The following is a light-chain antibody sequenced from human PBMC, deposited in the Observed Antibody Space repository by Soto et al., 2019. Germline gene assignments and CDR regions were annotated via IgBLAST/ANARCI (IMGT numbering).Light chain of an antibody. CDR3: QQYHDSRT. J-gene: IGKJ1*01. V-gene: IGKV1-5*01. CDR2: DAT. Sequence: DIQMTQSPSTLSASVGDRVTITCRASESINNWLAWYQQKPGKAPKILIYDATRLESGVPPRFSGSRSGTEFTLTITSLQPDDFATYYCQQYHDSRTFGQGPNVDVK. CDR1: ESINNW.